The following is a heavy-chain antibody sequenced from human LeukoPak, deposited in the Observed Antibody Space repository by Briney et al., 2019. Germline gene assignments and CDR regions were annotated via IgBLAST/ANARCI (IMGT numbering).Heavy chain of an antibody. CDR3: ARSLSANLVFFL. J-gene: IGHJ6*02. CDR1: GGSISSFY. D-gene: IGHD2/OR15-2a*01. Sequence: PSETLSLTCTVSGGSISSFYWSWIRRPPGKGLEWIGYIYYSGSTNYNPSLKSRVTISVDTSKDQFSLKLTSVTAADTAVYYCARSLSANLVFFLWGQGTTVTVSS. V-gene: IGHV4-59*08. CDR2: IYYSGST.